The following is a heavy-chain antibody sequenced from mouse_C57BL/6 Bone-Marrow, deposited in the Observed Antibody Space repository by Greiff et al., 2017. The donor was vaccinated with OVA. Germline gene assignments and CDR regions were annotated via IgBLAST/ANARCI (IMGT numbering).Heavy chain of an antibody. CDR1: GYTFTSYG. CDR3: ARLGPSYWYFDV. D-gene: IGHD4-1*01. V-gene: IGHV1-81*01. Sequence: QVQLQQSGAELARPGASVKLSCKASGYTFTSYGISWVKQRPGQGLEWIGEIYPRSGNTYYNEKFKGKATLTADKSSSTAYMELRSLTSEDSAVYFCARLGPSYWYFDVWGTGTTVTVSS. J-gene: IGHJ1*03. CDR2: IYPRSGNT.